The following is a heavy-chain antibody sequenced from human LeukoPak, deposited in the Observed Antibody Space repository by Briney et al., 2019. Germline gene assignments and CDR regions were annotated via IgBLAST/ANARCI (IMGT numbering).Heavy chain of an antibody. CDR2: ISSGRSTI. V-gene: IGHV3-48*01. J-gene: IGHJ4*02. CDR3: ARGGRGFFDY. CDR1: GFTFRTYS. Sequence: HPGGSLRLSCAASGFTFRTYSMNWVRQAPGKGLEWISYISSGRSTIYYAESVKGRFTISRDNAKNSLYLQMNSLRGEDRAMYYCARGGRGFFDYWGQGTLVTVSS. D-gene: IGHD3-10*01.